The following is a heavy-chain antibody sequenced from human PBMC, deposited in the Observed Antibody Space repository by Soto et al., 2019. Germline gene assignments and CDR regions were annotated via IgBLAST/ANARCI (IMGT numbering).Heavy chain of an antibody. D-gene: IGHD2-21*02. CDR2: IIPIFGTA. Sequence: QVQLVQSGAEVKKPGASVNVSCKASGYTFTGYYMHWVRQAPGQGLEWMGGIIPIFGTANYAQKFQGRVTITADESTSTAYMELSSLRSEDTAVYYCARRCSGGDCYSGAFDIWGQGTMVTVSS. J-gene: IGHJ3*02. CDR1: GYTFTGYY. V-gene: IGHV1-69*01. CDR3: ARRCSGGDCYSGAFDI.